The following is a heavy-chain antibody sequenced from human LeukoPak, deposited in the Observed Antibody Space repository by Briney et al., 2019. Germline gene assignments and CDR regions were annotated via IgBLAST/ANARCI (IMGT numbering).Heavy chain of an antibody. V-gene: IGHV3-33*08. J-gene: IGHJ4*02. CDR2: IWPDGSNK. CDR1: GFTFSSYW. Sequence: GGSLRLSCAASGFTFSSYWMIWVRQAPGKGLEWVAAIWPDGSNKYYANSVKGRFTISRDNSKNTLYLQMNSLRGDDTAIYYCARELAAWGQGTLVTVSS. D-gene: IGHD6-13*01. CDR3: ARELAA.